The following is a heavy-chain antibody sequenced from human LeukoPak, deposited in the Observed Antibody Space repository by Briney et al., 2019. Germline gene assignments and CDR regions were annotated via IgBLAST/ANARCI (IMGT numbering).Heavy chain of an antibody. V-gene: IGHV4-34*01. CDR3: ARSKEDDSSGYTNFGVVDY. J-gene: IGHJ4*02. D-gene: IGHD3-22*01. CDR2: INHSGST. Sequence: SETLSLTCAVYGGSFSGYYWSWIRQPPGKGLEWIGEINHSGSTNYNPSLKSRVTISVDTSKNQFSLKLSSVTAADTAVYYCARSKEDDSSGYTNFGVVDYWGQGTLVTVSS. CDR1: GGSFSGYY.